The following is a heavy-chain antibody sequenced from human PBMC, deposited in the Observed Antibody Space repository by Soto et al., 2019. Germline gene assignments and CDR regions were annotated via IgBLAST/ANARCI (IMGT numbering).Heavy chain of an antibody. CDR3: AREQESYDSSGGYYYGMDV. J-gene: IGHJ6*02. V-gene: IGHV4-30-4*01. CDR1: GDSISNGDFY. Sequence: QVQLQESGPGLVKPSQTLSLTCTVSGDSISNGDFYWSWIRQPPGKGLEWIGYIYYSGRTYYNPPRKSRVTISVDTSKTQYSLRVSSVTAADTAAYYCAREQESYDSSGGYYYGMDVWGQGTTVTISS. D-gene: IGHD3-22*01. CDR2: IYYSGRT.